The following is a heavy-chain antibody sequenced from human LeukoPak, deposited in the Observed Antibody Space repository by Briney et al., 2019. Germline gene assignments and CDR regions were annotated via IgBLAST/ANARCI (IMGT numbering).Heavy chain of an antibody. D-gene: IGHD7-27*01. Sequence: PGGSLRLSCAASGFTFSSYEMNWVRQAPGKGLEWVSYTSSSGSTIYYADSVKGRFTISRDNAKNSLYLQMNSLRAEDTAVYYCARDPGDAFDIWGQGTMVTVSS. V-gene: IGHV3-48*03. J-gene: IGHJ3*02. CDR2: TSSSGSTI. CDR1: GFTFSSYE. CDR3: ARDPGDAFDI.